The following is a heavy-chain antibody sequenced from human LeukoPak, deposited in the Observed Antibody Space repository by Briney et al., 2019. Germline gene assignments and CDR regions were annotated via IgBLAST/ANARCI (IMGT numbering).Heavy chain of an antibody. V-gene: IGHV3-11*01. CDR1: GFTFSDYY. CDR2: ISSSSSTI. CDR3: AKEALDSSGYYYLFDY. Sequence: GGSLRLSCAASGFTFSDYYMSWIRQAPGKGLEWISYISSSSSTIFYADSVKGRFTISRDNVKNSLYLQMNSLRAEDTAVYYCAKEALDSSGYYYLFDYWGQGTLVTVSS. J-gene: IGHJ4*02. D-gene: IGHD3-22*01.